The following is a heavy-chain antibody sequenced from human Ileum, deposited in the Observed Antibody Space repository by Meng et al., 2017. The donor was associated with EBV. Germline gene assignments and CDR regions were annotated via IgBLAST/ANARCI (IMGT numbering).Heavy chain of an antibody. V-gene: IGHV3-11*01. J-gene: IGHJ4*02. Sequence: QVQLGASGGGLVKPGGSLRLSCAASEFTFSNYYMNWIRQAPGKGLEWVSFISSTGSTTYYADSVKGRFTVSRDNAKNSLFLQMHSLRAEDTAVYYCVYSSSFHWGQGTLVTVSS. D-gene: IGHD6-13*01. CDR2: ISSTGSTT. CDR3: VYSSSFH. CDR1: EFTFSNYY.